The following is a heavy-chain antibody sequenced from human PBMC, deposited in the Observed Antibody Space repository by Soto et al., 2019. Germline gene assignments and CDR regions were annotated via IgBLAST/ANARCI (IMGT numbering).Heavy chain of an antibody. V-gene: IGHV3-7*05. Sequence: EVQLVESGGGFVQPGGSLRLSCAASGSTFSNYWMSWVRQAPGKGLEWVANIKVDGSEKYYVDSVKGRFTISRDNAKNSLYLQMNSLRAEDTAVYYCAGVAVRGQGTLVTVSS. D-gene: IGHD6-19*01. CDR2: IKVDGSEK. CDR1: GSTFSNYW. CDR3: AGVAV. J-gene: IGHJ4*02.